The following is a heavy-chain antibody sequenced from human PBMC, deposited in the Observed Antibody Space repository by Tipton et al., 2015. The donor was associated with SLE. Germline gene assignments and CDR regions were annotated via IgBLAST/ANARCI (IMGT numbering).Heavy chain of an antibody. D-gene: IGHD3-3*01. CDR2: IYYSGST. Sequence: TLSLTCTVSGGSISSHYWSWIRQPPGKGLEWIGYIYYSGSTNYNPSLKSRVTISVDTSKNQFSLKLSSVTAADTAVYYCAREAIFGVVLPSYYFDYWGQGTLVTVSS. CDR1: GGSISSHY. V-gene: IGHV4-59*11. CDR3: AREAIFGVVLPSYYFDY. J-gene: IGHJ4*02.